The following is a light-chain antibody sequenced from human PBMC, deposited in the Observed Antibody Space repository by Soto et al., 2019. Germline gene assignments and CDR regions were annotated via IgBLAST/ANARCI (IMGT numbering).Light chain of an antibody. Sequence: EIVLTQSPGTLSLSPGERATLSCRASQSVSRSLLAWYQQKPGQAPRLLIYGASTRATGIADRFSGSGSGTDFTLTISRLEPEDFAVYYCQQYGNPPPYSFGQVTMLEIK. J-gene: IGKJ2*03. CDR3: QQYGNPPPYS. CDR2: GAS. CDR1: QSVSRSL. V-gene: IGKV3-20*01.